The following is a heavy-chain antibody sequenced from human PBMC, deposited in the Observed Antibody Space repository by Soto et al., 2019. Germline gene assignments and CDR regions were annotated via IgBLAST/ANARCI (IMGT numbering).Heavy chain of an antibody. Sequence: SLRLSCAASGFTFSSYWMHWVRQAPGKGLEWVSYISGSGTTIYYADSVKGRFTTSRDNAKNSLYLQMNTLRAEDTALYYCARDSRNSYGLDVWGQGTKVTVYS. CDR3: ARDSRNSYGLDV. V-gene: IGHV3-48*03. CDR1: GFTFSSYW. J-gene: IGHJ6*02. CDR2: ISGSGTTI.